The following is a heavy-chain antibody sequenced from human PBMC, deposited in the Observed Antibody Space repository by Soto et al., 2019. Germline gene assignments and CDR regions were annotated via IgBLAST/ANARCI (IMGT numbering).Heavy chain of an antibody. J-gene: IGHJ4*02. D-gene: IGHD4-17*01. CDR3: AREDGAVTSGLDF. Sequence: QVQLVQSGAEVKKPGASVKVSCKASGYTFNTYGVSWVRQAPGQGLEWMGWISAYNGHTGFPQKFQDRVTLTTDTSTSTAYMELRSLRSDDTAVYYCAREDGAVTSGLDFWGQGTLVSVSS. V-gene: IGHV1-18*01. CDR1: GYTFNTYG. CDR2: ISAYNGHT.